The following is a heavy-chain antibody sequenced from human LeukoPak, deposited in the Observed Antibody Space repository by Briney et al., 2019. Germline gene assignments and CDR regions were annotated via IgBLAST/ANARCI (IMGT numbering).Heavy chain of an antibody. J-gene: IGHJ4*02. CDR1: GFTFSSYA. V-gene: IGHV3-23*01. D-gene: IGHD6-19*01. CDR3: AKVYRWAVAGHWDY. Sequence: GGSLRLSCAASGFTFSSYAMSWVRQAPGKGLEWVSAISGSGGSTYYADSVKGRFTISRDNSKNTLYLQMNSLRAEDTAVYYCAKVYRWAVAGHWDYWGQGTLVTVSS. CDR2: ISGSGGST.